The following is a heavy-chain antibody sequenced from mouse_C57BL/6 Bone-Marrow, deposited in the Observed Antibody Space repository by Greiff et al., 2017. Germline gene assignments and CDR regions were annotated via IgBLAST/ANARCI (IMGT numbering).Heavy chain of an antibody. V-gene: IGHV14-3*01. CDR1: GFNINNTY. Sequence: EVQLQQSVAELVRPGASVKLSCTASGFNINNTYMHWVKQRPEQGLEWIGRTDPANGNTKYAPKFQGKATITANTSSNTAYLQLSSLTSEDTAIYYCAIRYYDVWGTGTTVTVSS. J-gene: IGHJ1*03. CDR3: AIRYYDV. CDR2: TDPANGNT.